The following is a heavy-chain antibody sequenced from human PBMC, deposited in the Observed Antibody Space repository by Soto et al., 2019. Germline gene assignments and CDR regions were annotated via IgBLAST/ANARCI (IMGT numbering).Heavy chain of an antibody. Sequence: QVQLVQSGAEVKKPGASVKVSCKASGYTFTGYYMHWVRQAPGQGLEWMGWINPNSGGTNYAQKFQGWGTMARDTSISTAYMELSRLRSDDTAVYYCARGIAAAAARGMDVWGQGTTVTVSS. J-gene: IGHJ6*02. CDR1: GYTFTGYY. CDR2: INPNSGGT. D-gene: IGHD6-13*01. CDR3: ARGIAAAAARGMDV. V-gene: IGHV1-2*04.